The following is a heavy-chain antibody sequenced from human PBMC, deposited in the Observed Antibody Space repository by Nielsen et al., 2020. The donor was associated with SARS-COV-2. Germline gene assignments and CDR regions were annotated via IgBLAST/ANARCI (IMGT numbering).Heavy chain of an antibody. Sequence: KVSCKGSGYSFTSYWISWVRQMPGKGLEWMGVVYPGDSDTRYSPSFQGQVIISFDKSITTAYLQWNSLQASDSAMYYCARLQSSTGGGMDVWGQGTAVTVSS. CDR3: ARLQSSTGGGMDV. J-gene: IGHJ6*02. CDR1: GYSFTSYW. CDR2: VYPGDSDT. V-gene: IGHV5-51*01. D-gene: IGHD6-13*01.